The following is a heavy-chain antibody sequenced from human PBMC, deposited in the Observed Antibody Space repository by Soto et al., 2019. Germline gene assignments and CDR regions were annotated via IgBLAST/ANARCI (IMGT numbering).Heavy chain of an antibody. J-gene: IGHJ6*02. CDR1: GFTFSSYD. CDR3: ARGGKQLGRDYYYYYGMDV. CDR2: IGTAGDP. V-gene: IGHV3-13*05. Sequence: GGSLRLSCAASGFTFSSYDMHWVRQAPGKGLERVSAIGTAGDPYYPGSVKGRFTISRENATNSLYLQMNSLRAGDTAVYYCARGGKQLGRDYYYYYGMDVWGQGTTVTVSS. D-gene: IGHD6-6*01.